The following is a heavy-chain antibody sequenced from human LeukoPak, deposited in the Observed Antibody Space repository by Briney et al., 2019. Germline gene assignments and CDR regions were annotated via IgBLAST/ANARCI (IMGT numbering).Heavy chain of an antibody. CDR3: ARVLRKGPYGDGGYFYYYIDV. CDR1: GGSISSSNYY. CDR2: IYYSGST. Sequence: SKTLSLTCTVSGGSISSSNYYWGWIRQPPGKGLEWIGSIYYSGSTYYNPSLKSRVTISIDTSKNQFSLQLNSVTPEDTAVYYCARVLRKGPYGDGGYFYYYIDVWGKGTTVTVSS. D-gene: IGHD4-17*01. J-gene: IGHJ6*03. V-gene: IGHV4-39*01.